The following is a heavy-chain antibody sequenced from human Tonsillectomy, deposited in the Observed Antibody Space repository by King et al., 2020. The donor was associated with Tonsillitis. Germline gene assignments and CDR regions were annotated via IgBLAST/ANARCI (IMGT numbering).Heavy chain of an antibody. CDR2: ISGSGGST. D-gene: IGHD6-13*01. V-gene: IGHV3-23*04. Sequence: DVQLVESGGGLVQPGGSLRLSCAASGFTFSSYAMSWVRQAPGKGLEWVSAISGSGGSTYYADSVKGRFTISRDNSKNTLYLQMNSLRAEDTAVYYCAKELQQLVPGIYYGMDVWGQGTTVTVSS. J-gene: IGHJ6*02. CDR3: AKELQQLVPGIYYGMDV. CDR1: GFTFSSYA.